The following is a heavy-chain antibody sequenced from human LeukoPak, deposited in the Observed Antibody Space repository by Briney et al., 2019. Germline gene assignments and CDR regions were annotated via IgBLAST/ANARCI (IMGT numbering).Heavy chain of an antibody. V-gene: IGHV3-64D*06. CDR3: VIVRGYFDSSGSDY. CDR2: ITSNGGSA. CDR1: GFTFSSYT. D-gene: IGHD3-9*01. J-gene: IGHJ4*02. Sequence: GGSLRLSCSASGFTFSSYTIHWVRQAPGQGLEFVSAITSNGGSAYYADSVKGRFTISRDNSKNTVYLQMSSLRAEDTAVYYCVIVRGYFDSSGSDYWGQGTLVSVSS.